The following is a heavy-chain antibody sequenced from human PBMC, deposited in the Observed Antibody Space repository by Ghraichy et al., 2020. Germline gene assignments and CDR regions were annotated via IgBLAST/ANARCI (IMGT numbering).Heavy chain of an antibody. Sequence: GESLNISCAASGFTFSSYGMHWVRQAPGKGLEWVAVIWYDGSNKYYADSVKGRFTISRDNSKNTLYLQMNSLRAEDTAVYYCARDIVVVPAAIPDQYYYYYYGMDVWGQGTTVTVSS. CDR1: GFTFSSYG. CDR3: ARDIVVVPAAIPDQYYYYYYGMDV. CDR2: IWYDGSNK. J-gene: IGHJ6*02. V-gene: IGHV3-33*01. D-gene: IGHD2-2*02.